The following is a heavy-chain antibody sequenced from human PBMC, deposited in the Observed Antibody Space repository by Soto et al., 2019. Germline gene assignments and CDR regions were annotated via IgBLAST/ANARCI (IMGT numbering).Heavy chain of an antibody. CDR1: GYTFTSYA. CDR2: INAGNGNT. J-gene: IGHJ4*02. Sequence: ASVKVSCKASGYTFTSYAMHWVRQAPGQRLEWMGWINAGNGNTKYSQKFQGRVTITRDTSASTAYMELSSLRSEDTAVYYCARSIVVVTAADYWGQGTLVTAPQ. CDR3: ARSIVVVTAADY. D-gene: IGHD2-21*02. V-gene: IGHV1-3*01.